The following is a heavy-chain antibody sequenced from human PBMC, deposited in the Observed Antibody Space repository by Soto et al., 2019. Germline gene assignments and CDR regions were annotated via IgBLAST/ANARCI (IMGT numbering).Heavy chain of an antibody. D-gene: IGHD3-22*01. Sequence: EVQLLESGGGLVQPGGSLRLSCAASGFTFSSYAMSWVRQAPGKGLEWVSAISGSGGSTYYADSVKGRFTISRDNSKNTLYLQMNSRRAEDTAVYYGAKLGIVVVIAYYFDSWGQGTLVTVSS. V-gene: IGHV3-23*01. CDR2: ISGSGGST. CDR3: AKLGIVVVIAYYFDS. J-gene: IGHJ4*02. CDR1: GFTFSSYA.